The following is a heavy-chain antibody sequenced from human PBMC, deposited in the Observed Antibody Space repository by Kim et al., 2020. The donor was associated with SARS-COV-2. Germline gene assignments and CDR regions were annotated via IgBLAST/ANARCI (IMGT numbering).Heavy chain of an antibody. CDR2: IHYTGST. D-gene: IGHD1-1*01. CDR1: GGSISSCY. V-gene: IGHV4-59*08. CDR3: GHDPTQLVLGLSSHS. Sequence: SETLFLTCTVSGGSISSCYWSWIRQPPGKGLEWMGYIHYTGSTNNNTSPHKRRIITIDVNSKKFSFLLKTITTADAATVYYCGHDPTQLVLGLSSHSW. J-gene: IGHJ5*01.